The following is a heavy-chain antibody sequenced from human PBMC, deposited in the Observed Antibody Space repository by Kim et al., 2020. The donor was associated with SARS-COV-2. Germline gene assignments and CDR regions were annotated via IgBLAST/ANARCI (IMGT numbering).Heavy chain of an antibody. CDR3: ARDRRGSSSWYGGGSYFDY. D-gene: IGHD6-13*01. V-gene: IGHV4-39*07. Sequence: SQVTISVDTSKNQFSLKLSSVTAADTAVYYCARDRRGSSSWYGGGSYFDYWGQGTLVTVSS. J-gene: IGHJ4*02.